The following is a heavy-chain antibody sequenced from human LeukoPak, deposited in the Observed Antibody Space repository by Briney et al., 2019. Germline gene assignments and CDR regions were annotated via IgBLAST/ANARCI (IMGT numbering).Heavy chain of an antibody. V-gene: IGHV1-69*13. J-gene: IGHJ4*02. CDR3: ASTVEYCSSTNCYTESIDY. D-gene: IGHD2-2*02. Sequence: ASVKVSCKASGGTFSSYAISWVRQAPGQGLEWMGGIIPIFGTANYAQKFQGRVTITADESTSTAYMELSSLRSEDTAVYYCASTVEYCSSTNCYTESIDYWGQGTLVTVSS. CDR1: GGTFSSYA. CDR2: IIPIFGTA.